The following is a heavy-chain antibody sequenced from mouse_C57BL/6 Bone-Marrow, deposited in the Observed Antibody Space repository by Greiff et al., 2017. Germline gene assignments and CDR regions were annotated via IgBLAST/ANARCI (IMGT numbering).Heavy chain of an antibody. D-gene: IGHD2-4*01. V-gene: IGHV1-78*01. Sequence: QVQLQQSDAELVKPGASVKISCKVSGYTFTDHTIHWMKQRPEQGLEWIGYIYPRDGSNKYNAKFKGKATLTADKSSSTAYMQLNSLTSEDSAVYFCARGGFYYDYPRWYFDVWGTGTTVTVSS. CDR2: IYPRDGSN. J-gene: IGHJ1*03. CDR1: GYTFTDHT. CDR3: ARGGFYYDYPRWYFDV.